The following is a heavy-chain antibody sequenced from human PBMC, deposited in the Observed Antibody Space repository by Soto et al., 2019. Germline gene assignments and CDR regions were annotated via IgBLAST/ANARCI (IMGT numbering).Heavy chain of an antibody. Sequence: GPTLVNPTQTLTLTCTFSGFSLSTSGVGVGWIRQPPGKALEWLALIYWDDDKRYSPSLKSRLTITKDTSKSQVVLTITNMDPEDTATYYCANEGGSYFFAYWGQGTLVPVSS. CDR2: IYWDDDK. J-gene: IGHJ4*02. CDR1: GFSLSTSGVG. V-gene: IGHV2-5*02. D-gene: IGHD3-10*01. CDR3: ANEGGSYFFAY.